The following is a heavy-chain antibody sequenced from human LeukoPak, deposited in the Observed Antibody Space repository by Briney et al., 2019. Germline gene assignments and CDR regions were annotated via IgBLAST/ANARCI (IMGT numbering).Heavy chain of an antibody. CDR2: IKQDGSEK. V-gene: IGHV3-7*03. Sequence: PGGSLRLSCAASGFTFSSYWMSWVRQAPGKGLEWVANIKQDGSEKYYVDSVKGRFTISRDNAKNSLYLQMNSLRAEDTALYYCAKDMAMTTVTSAAFDIWGQGTMVTVSS. J-gene: IGHJ3*02. CDR3: AKDMAMTTVTSAAFDI. CDR1: GFTFSSYW. D-gene: IGHD4-17*01.